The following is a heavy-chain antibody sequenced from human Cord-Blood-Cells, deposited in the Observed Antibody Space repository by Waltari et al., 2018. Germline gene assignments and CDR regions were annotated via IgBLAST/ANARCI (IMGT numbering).Heavy chain of an antibody. J-gene: IGHJ3*02. CDR3: ATDSSSSSWTGVGAFDI. CDR1: GYTLTELS. D-gene: IGHD6-13*01. Sequence: QVQLVQSGAEVKKPGASVKVSCKVSGYTLTELSMHWVRQAPVKGLEWLGGFDPEDGETIDAQKFEGRVTMTEDTSTDPAYMELSSLRSEDTAVYYCATDSSSSSWTGVGAFDIWGQGTMVTVSS. V-gene: IGHV1-24*01. CDR2: FDPEDGET.